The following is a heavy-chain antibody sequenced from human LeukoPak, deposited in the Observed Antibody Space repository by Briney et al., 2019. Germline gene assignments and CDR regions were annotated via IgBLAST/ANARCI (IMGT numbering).Heavy chain of an antibody. Sequence: GGSLRLSCAASGFTFNSFGMHWARQAPGKGLEWVAFISYDGSNKDYADSVKGRFTISRDNSKNTLFLQMNSLRVEDTAVYYCAKVHLRIEICAFDVWGQGTMVTVSS. CDR2: ISYDGSNK. CDR3: AKVHLRIEICAFDV. V-gene: IGHV3-30*18. J-gene: IGHJ3*01. D-gene: IGHD1-26*01. CDR1: GFTFNSFG.